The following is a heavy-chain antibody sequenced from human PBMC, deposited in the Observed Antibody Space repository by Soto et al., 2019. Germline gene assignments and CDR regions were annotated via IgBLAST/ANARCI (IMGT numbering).Heavy chain of an antibody. CDR1: GDSFNDYY. CDR3: ARESGGATATLDYYYFYMTV. J-gene: IGHJ6*03. Sequence: QVQLVQSGAEVRKPGASVTVSCRSSGDSFNDYYIHWVRQAPGQGFEWMGWINPNGGVTKYAQKYKGWGSMTRDTSVRTVYMQLSRLRSDYTAVYYCARESGGATATLDYYYFYMTVWGTGTTVTVSS. CDR2: INPNGGVT. D-gene: IGHD5-12*01. V-gene: IGHV1-2*04.